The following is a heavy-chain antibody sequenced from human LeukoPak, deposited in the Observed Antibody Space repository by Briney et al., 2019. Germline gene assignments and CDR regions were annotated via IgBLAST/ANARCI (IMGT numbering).Heavy chain of an antibody. CDR2: INPSGGST. CDR1: GYTFTSYY. Sequence: GASVKVSCKASGYTFTSYYMHWVRQAPGQGLEWMGIINPSGGSTSYAQKFQGRVTMTRDTSTSTVYMELSSLRSEDTAVYYCARVKFEDFSYDILTGYQPFDPWGQGTLVTVSS. D-gene: IGHD3-9*01. V-gene: IGHV1-46*01. J-gene: IGHJ5*02. CDR3: ARVKFEDFSYDILTGYQPFDP.